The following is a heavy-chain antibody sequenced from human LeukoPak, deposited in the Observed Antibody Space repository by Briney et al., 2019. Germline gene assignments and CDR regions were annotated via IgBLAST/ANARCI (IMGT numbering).Heavy chain of an antibody. V-gene: IGHV3-30*03. CDR1: GFTFSNYW. J-gene: IGHJ4*02. D-gene: IGHD3-10*01. Sequence: GGSLRLSCAASGFTFSNYWMSWVRQAPGKGLEWVAVISYDGSNKYYADSVKGRFTISRDNSKNTLYLQMNSLRAEDTAVYSCAHIGDPYGFDYWGQGTLVTVSS. CDR2: ISYDGSNK. CDR3: AHIGDPYGFDY.